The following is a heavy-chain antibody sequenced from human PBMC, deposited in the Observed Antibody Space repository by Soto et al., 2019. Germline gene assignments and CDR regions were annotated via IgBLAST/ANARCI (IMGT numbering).Heavy chain of an antibody. V-gene: IGHV1-46*01. CDR2: INPSGGSR. CDR3: ECRGRGYSE. Sequence: SVKVSCKASGYTFTSYYMHWVRQAPGQGLEWMGIINPSGGSRSYAQKIQGRVTMPRDTSTSTVYMELSSLSSEVPAVYQTECRGRGYSEWGEGTLDSV. CDR1: GYTFTSYY. J-gene: IGHJ4*02. D-gene: IGHD5-18*01.